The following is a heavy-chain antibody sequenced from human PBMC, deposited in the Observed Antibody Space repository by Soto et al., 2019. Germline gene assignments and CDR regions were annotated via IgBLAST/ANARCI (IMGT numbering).Heavy chain of an antibody. CDR2: IYHSGST. CDR3: ARGAILRFLEWFDRHYYYFLDV. CDR1: SGSISSSNW. V-gene: IGHV4-4*02. J-gene: IGHJ6*03. D-gene: IGHD3-3*01. Sequence: SETLSLTCAVSSGSISSSNWWSWVRQPPGKGLEWIGEIYHSGSTNYNPSLKSRVTISVDKSKNQFSLKLSSVTAADTAVYYCARGAILRFLEWFDRHYYYFLDVWGKGTTVTGSS.